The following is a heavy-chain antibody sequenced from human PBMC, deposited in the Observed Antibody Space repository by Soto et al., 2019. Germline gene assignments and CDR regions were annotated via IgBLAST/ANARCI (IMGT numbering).Heavy chain of an antibody. CDR2: VCTGGAT. D-gene: IGHD1-1*01. V-gene: IGHV3-53*01. Sequence: GGFLRLSCVGSGFDVTTNCMRWVRQAPGKGLECVSIVCTGGATHYADSVKGRFTISRDSSKNTVHLQMNNVRAEDTAVYYCVRDKRTISGIFPGYWGQGTQVPVSS. CDR1: GFDVTTNC. CDR3: VRDKRTISGIFPGY. J-gene: IGHJ4*02.